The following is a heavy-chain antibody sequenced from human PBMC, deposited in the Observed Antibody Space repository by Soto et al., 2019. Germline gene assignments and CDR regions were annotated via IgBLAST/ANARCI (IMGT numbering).Heavy chain of an antibody. CDR2: ISGSGGST. J-gene: IGHJ5*02. V-gene: IGHV3-23*01. CDR1: GFTFSSYA. D-gene: IGHD2-21*02. CDR3: AKDRGGPRGVTRNWFDP. Sequence: GGSLRLSCAASGFTFSSYAMSWVRQAPGKGLEWVSAISGSGGSTYYADSVKGRFTISRDNSKNTLYLQMNSLRAEDTAVYYCAKDRGGPRGVTRNWFDPWGQGTLVTVSS.